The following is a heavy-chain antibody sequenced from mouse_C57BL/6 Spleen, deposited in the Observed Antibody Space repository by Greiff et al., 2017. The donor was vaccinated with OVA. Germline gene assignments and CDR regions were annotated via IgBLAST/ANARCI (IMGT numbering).Heavy chain of an antibody. CDR3: AREDYGSSLFAY. J-gene: IGHJ3*01. CDR2: ISDGGSYT. V-gene: IGHV5-4*01. Sequence: EVKLVESGGGLVKPGGSLKLSCAASGFTFSSYAMSWVRQTPEKRLEWVATISDGGSYTYYPDNVKGRFTISRDNAKNNLYLQMIHLKSEDTAMYYCAREDYGSSLFAYWGQGTLVTVSA. CDR1: GFTFSSYA. D-gene: IGHD1-1*01.